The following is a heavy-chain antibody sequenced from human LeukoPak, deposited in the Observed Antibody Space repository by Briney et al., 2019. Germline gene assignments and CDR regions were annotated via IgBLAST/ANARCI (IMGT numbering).Heavy chain of an antibody. Sequence: SETLSLTCAVYGGSFTGYQWSWIRQAPGKGLEWIGEINHSGSTNYNPSLKSRVTISVDTSKNQFSLKLSSVTAADTAVYYCARGKYNWFDPWGQGTLVTVSS. J-gene: IGHJ5*02. CDR1: GGSFTGYQ. CDR2: INHSGST. V-gene: IGHV4-34*01. CDR3: ARGKYNWFDP.